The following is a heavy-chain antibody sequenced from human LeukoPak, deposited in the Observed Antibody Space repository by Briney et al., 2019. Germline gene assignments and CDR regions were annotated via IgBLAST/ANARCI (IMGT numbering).Heavy chain of an antibody. D-gene: IGHD3-10*01. CDR1: GGSISSSSYY. CDR2: IYYSGST. Sequence: KTSETLSLPCTVSGGSISSSSYYWGWIRQPPGKGLEWIGSIYYSGSTYYNPSLKSRATISVDTSKNQFSLKLSSVTAADTAVYYCARADAVRIEGDDYFDYWGQGTLVTVSS. CDR3: ARADAVRIEGDDYFDY. J-gene: IGHJ4*02. V-gene: IGHV4-39*07.